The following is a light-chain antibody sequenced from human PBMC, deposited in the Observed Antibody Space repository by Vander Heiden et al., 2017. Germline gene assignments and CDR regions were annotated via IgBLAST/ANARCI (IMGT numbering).Light chain of an antibody. CDR3: AAWDDSLSGWV. CDR1: SSNIGSNY. J-gene: IGLJ3*02. V-gene: IGLV1-47*01. Sequence: QSVLTQPPSASGTPGQRVTISCSGSSSNIGSNYVYWYQQLPGTALKLLIYRNNQRPSGVPDRFSGSKSGTSASLAISGLRSEDEADYYCAAWDDSLSGWVLGGGTKLTVL. CDR2: RNN.